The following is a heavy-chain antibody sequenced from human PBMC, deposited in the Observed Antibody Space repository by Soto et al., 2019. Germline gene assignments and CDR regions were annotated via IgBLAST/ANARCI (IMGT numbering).Heavy chain of an antibody. J-gene: IGHJ6*03. CDR2: IKQDGREK. CDR1: GFTFSSYW. Sequence: GGSLRLSCAASGFTFSSYWMSWVRQAPGKGLEWVANIKQDGREKYYVDSVKGRFTISRDNAKNSLYLQMNSLRAEDTAVYYCARDQMTVVPGYYYYYYMDVWGKGTTVTVSS. CDR3: ARDQMTVVPGYYYYYYMDV. D-gene: IGHD2-2*01. V-gene: IGHV3-7*01.